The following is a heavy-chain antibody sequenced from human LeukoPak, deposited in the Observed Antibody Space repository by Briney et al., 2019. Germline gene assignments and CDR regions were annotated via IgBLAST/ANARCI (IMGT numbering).Heavy chain of an antibody. CDR2: ISHDGGNK. CDR1: GFTFSSYG. V-gene: IGHV3-30*03. Sequence: GGSLRLSCAASGFTFSSYGMHWVRQAPGKGLEWVAVISHDGGNKYYADSVKGRFTISRDNSKNTLYLQMNSLRAEDTAVYYCSGYNWFDPWGQGTLVTVSS. J-gene: IGHJ5*02. D-gene: IGHD3-22*01. CDR3: SGYNWFDP.